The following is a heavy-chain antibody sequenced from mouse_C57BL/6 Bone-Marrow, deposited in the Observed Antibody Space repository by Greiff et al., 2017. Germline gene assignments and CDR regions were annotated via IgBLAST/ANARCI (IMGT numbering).Heavy chain of an antibody. V-gene: IGHV1-15*01. D-gene: IGHD1-1*01. CDR2: IDPETGGT. Sequence: VKLMESGAELVRPGASVTLSCKASGYTFTDYEMHWVKQTPVHGLEWIGAIDPETGGTAYNQKFKGKAILTADKSSSTAYMELRSLTSEDSAVYYCTRERFLYYYGSSPNYFDYWGQGTTLTVSS. CDR1: GYTFTDYE. J-gene: IGHJ2*01. CDR3: TRERFLYYYGSSPNYFDY.